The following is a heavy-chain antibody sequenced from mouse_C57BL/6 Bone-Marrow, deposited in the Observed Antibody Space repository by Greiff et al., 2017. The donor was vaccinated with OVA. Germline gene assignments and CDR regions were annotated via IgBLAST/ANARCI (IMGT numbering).Heavy chain of an antibody. V-gene: IGHV1-55*01. Sequence: VQLQQPGAELVKPGASVKMSCKASGYTFTSYWITWVKQRPGQGLEWIGDIYPGSGSTNYNEKFKGKATLTVDTSSSTAYMQLSSLTSEDTAVYYCARENYYGSSPFADWGQGTLVTVSA. J-gene: IGHJ3*01. CDR2: IYPGSGST. D-gene: IGHD1-1*01. CDR3: ARENYYGSSPFAD. CDR1: GYTFTSYW.